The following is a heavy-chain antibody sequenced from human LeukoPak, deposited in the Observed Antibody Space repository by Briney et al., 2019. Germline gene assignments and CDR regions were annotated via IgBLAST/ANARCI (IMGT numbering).Heavy chain of an antibody. J-gene: IGHJ5*02. V-gene: IGHV4-4*07. D-gene: IGHD3-16*02. CDR1: GGSISSYY. CDR2: IYTSGST. CDR3: ARAPYDYVWGSYRENWFDP. Sequence: PSETLSLTCTVSGGSISSYYWSWIRQPAGKGLEWIGRIYTSGSTNYNPSLKSRVTMSVDTSKTQFSLKVSSVTAADTAVYYCARAPYDYVWGSYRENWFDPWGQGTLVTVSS.